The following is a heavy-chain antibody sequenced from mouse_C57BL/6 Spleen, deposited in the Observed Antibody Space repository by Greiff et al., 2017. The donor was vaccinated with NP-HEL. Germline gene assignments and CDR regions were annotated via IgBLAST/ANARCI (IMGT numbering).Heavy chain of an antibody. Sequence: EVKLVESGGGLVKPGGSLKLSCAASGFTFSDYGMHWVRQAPEKGLEWVAYISSGSSTIYYADTVKGRFTISRDKAKNTRFLQMTRLRSEDTAMYYCAKDGRGYFDVWGTGTTVTVSS. D-gene: IGHD2-3*01. CDR2: ISSGSSTI. CDR1: GFTFSDYG. CDR3: AKDGRGYFDV. J-gene: IGHJ1*03. V-gene: IGHV5-17*01.